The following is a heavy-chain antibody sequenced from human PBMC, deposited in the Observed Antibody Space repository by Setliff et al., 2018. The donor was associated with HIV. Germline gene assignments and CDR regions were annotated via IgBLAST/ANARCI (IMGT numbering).Heavy chain of an antibody. CDR2: ISPYNGNT. CDR3: ARDYNFWSGYYTNDAFDI. D-gene: IGHD3-3*01. V-gene: IGHV1-18*01. Sequence: ASVKVSCKASGYTFTSYGISWVRQAPGQGLEWMGWISPYNGNTNYAQNFQGRVTMTTDTSTSTAYMELRSLRSDDTAVYYCARDYNFWSGYYTNDAFDIWGQGTMVTVS. J-gene: IGHJ3*02. CDR1: GYTFTSYG.